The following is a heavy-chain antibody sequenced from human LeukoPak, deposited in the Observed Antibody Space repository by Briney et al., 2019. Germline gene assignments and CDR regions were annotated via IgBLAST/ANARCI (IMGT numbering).Heavy chain of an antibody. J-gene: IGHJ4*02. Sequence: SETLSLTCTVSGGSISTDYWIWIRQPPGKGLEWIGYVYYIGSTNYNPSLRGRATISVDRSRNQFSLKLSSMSAADTAVYYCARSKGSSWSYYFDYWGQGGMVTVSS. V-gene: IGHV4-59*08. D-gene: IGHD6-13*01. CDR3: ARSKGSSWSYYFDY. CDR1: GGSISTDY. CDR2: VYYIGST.